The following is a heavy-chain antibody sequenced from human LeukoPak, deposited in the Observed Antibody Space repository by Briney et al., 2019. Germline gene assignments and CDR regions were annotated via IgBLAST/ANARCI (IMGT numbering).Heavy chain of an antibody. CDR1: GGSLSGYY. D-gene: IGHD5-24*01. Sequence: SETLSLTCAVYGGSLSGYYWSWIRQPPGKGLEWIGEINHSGSTNYNPSLKSRVTISVDTSKNQFSLKLSSVTAADTAVYYCARGLSRDGYKTSPRWYFDLWGRGTLVTVSS. CDR2: INHSGST. V-gene: IGHV4-34*01. J-gene: IGHJ2*01. CDR3: ARGLSRDGYKTSPRWYFDL.